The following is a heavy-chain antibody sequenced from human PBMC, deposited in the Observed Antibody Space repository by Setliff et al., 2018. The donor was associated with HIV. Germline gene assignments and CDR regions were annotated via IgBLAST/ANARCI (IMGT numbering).Heavy chain of an antibody. V-gene: IGHV1-69-2*01. D-gene: IGHD1-26*01. Sequence: ASVKVSCKAPGYTFTDYYMHWLQQTPGKGLEWIGRVDPEHGRPVYSEKFRGRVTMTADPSTDTAYLEMNSLRFDDTAIYYCAKDHGVGATTCGSWGQGTLVTVSS. CDR1: GYTFTDYY. J-gene: IGHJ5*02. CDR3: AKDHGVGATTCGS. CDR2: VDPEHGRP.